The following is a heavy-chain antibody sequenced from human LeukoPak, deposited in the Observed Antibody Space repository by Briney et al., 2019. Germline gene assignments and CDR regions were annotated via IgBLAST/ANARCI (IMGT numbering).Heavy chain of an antibody. J-gene: IGHJ4*02. CDR1: GFTFSSYA. CDR3: AKLNTD. V-gene: IGHV3-30*18. Sequence: GGSLRLSCAASGFTFSSYAMSWVRQAPGKGLEWVAVISYDGSNKYYADSVKGRFTISRDNSKNTLYLQMNSLRAEDTAVYYCAKLNTDWGQGTLVTVSS. D-gene: IGHD2-2*02. CDR2: ISYDGSNK.